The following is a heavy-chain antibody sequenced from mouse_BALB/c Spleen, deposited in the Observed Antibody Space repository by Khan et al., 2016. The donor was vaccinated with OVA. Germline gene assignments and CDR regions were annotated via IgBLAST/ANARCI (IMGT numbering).Heavy chain of an antibody. V-gene: IGHV1S41*01. CDR1: GYTFTSYW. CDR3: AMGNYYGNSAYAMDY. D-gene: IGHD1-1*01. J-gene: IGHJ4*01. CDR2: IAPGSGST. Sequence: DLVKPGASVKLSCKASGYTFTSYWINWIKQRPGQGLEWIGRIAPGSGSTSYNEMFKDKATLTVDTSSSTAYIQVSSLSSEDSAVYLCAMGNYYGNSAYAMDYWGQGTSLTVSS.